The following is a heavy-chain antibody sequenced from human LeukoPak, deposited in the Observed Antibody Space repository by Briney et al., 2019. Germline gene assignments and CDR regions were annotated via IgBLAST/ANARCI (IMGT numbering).Heavy chain of an antibody. CDR1: GFTFSSYW. J-gene: IGHJ3*02. Sequence: PGGSLRLSCAASGFTFSSYWMSWVRQAPGKGLEWVANIKQDGSQKYYVDSVKGRFTISRDNAKNSLYLQMNSLRAEDTAVYYCARVKRRDIPQYYYDSSGHAFDIWGQGTMVTVSS. CDR2: IKQDGSQK. V-gene: IGHV3-7*01. CDR3: ARVKRRDIPQYYYDSSGHAFDI. D-gene: IGHD3-22*01.